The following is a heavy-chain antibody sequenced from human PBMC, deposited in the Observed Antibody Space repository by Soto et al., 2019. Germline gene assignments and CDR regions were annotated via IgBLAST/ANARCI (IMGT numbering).Heavy chain of an antibody. CDR1: GYTFTGYY. CDR2: INPNSGGT. CDR3: ARATTYYYDSSGYYSLYYGMDV. Sequence: ASVKVACKASGYTFTGYYIHWVRQNPGQGLEWMGWINPNSGGTNYAQKFQGWVTMTRDTSISTAYMELSRLRSDDTAVYYCARATTYYYDSSGYYSLYYGMDVWGQGTTVTVSS. D-gene: IGHD3-22*01. J-gene: IGHJ6*02. V-gene: IGHV1-2*04.